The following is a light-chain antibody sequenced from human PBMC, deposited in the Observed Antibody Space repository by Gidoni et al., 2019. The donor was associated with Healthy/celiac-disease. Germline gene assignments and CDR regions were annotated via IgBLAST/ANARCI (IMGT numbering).Light chain of an antibody. J-gene: IGKJ4*01. CDR1: QDISNY. CDR2: DAS. V-gene: IGKV1-33*01. CDR3: QQYDNPPLT. Sequence: DIQMTQSPSSLSASVGDRVTITCPASQDISNYLNWYQQKPGKAPKPLIYDASNLETGVPSRFSGSGSGKDFTFTISSLQPEDIATYYCQQYDNPPLTFGGGTKVEIK.